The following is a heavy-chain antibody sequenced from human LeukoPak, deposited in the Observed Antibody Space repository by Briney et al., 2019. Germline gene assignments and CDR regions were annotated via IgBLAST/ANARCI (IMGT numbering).Heavy chain of an antibody. V-gene: IGHV4-39*01. Sequence: SETLSLTCTVSGGSISSSSYYWGWIRQPPGKGREWIGRIYYTGSTYYNPSLKSRVTISVDTSKNQFSLKLSSVTAADTAVYYCARLSSGWYGGFIDYWGQGSLVTVSS. CDR3: ARLSSGWYGGFIDY. D-gene: IGHD6-19*01. CDR1: GGSISSSSYY. J-gene: IGHJ4*02. CDR2: IYYTGST.